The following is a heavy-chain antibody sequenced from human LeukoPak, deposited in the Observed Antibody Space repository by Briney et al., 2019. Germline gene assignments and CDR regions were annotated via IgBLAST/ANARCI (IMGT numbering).Heavy chain of an antibody. CDR3: ARVLAYYYDSSGYSDY. CDR2: ISSSSSYI. D-gene: IGHD3-22*01. Sequence: GGSLRLSCAASGFTFSSYSMNWVRQAPGKGLEWVSSISSSSSYIYYADSVKGRFTISRDNAKNSLYLQMNSLRAEDTAVYYCARVLAYYYDSSGYSDYWGQGTLVTVSS. V-gene: IGHV3-21*01. J-gene: IGHJ4*02. CDR1: GFTFSSYS.